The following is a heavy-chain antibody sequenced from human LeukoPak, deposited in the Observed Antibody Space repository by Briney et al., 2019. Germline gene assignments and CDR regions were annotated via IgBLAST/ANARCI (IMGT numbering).Heavy chain of an antibody. CDR2: ITSSASYR. Sequence: GGSLRLSCAASGFTFSRHAMNWVRQAPGKGLEWVSSITSSASYRYHSDSVKGRFTISRDDAKNSLYLQMNSLRVEDTAVYYCASENIVGTSGALFDYWGQGTLVTVSS. D-gene: IGHD5-12*01. CDR1: GFTFSRHA. CDR3: ASENIVGTSGALFDY. J-gene: IGHJ4*02. V-gene: IGHV3-21*01.